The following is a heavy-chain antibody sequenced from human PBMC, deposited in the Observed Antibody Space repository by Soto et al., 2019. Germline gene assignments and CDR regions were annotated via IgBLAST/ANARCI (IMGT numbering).Heavy chain of an antibody. CDR2: IKSKINGGTT. J-gene: IGHJ4*01. CDR3: TTDSLLRMIFLRYVL. Sequence: GGSLRLSCAASGFTFRTAWINWVRQAPGKGLEWVGRIKSKINGGTTDFAASVKGRFAISRDDSTDMVYLQMNSLKPEDTAMYYCTTDSLLRMIFLRYVLWGHGPLVTDSS. D-gene: IGHD2-15*01. CDR1: GFTFRTAW. V-gene: IGHV3-15*07.